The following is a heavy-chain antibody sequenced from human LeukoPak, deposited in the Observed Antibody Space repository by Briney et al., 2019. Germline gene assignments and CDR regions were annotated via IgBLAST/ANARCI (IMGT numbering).Heavy chain of an antibody. CDR2: ISSSSSTI. J-gene: IGHJ4*02. Sequence: GGSLRLSCAASGFTFSSHSMNWVRQAPGKGLEWVSYISSSSSTIYYADSAKGRFTISRDNAKNSLYLQMNSLRAEDTAVYYCARDVGFGPRYFDYWGQGTLVTVSS. CDR1: GFTFSSHS. V-gene: IGHV3-48*04. CDR3: ARDVGFGPRYFDY. D-gene: IGHD3-10*01.